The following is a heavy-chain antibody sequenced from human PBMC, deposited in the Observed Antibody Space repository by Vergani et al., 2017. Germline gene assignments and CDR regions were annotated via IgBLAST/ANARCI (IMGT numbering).Heavy chain of an antibody. J-gene: IGHJ5*02. CDR2: INPYSGGT. Sequence: QVQLVQSGAEVKKPGASVKVSCKASGYTFTGYYMHWVRQAPGPGLEWMGWINPYSGGTNYAQKVQGRVTMTRDTYISTAYMELSRLRSDDTAVYYCARVSGFGELLAPWGQGTLVTVSS. CDR3: ARVSGFGELLAP. CDR1: GYTFTGYY. D-gene: IGHD3-10*01. V-gene: IGHV1-2*02.